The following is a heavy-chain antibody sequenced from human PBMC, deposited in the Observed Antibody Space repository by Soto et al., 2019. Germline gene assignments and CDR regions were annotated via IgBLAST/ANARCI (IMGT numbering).Heavy chain of an antibody. CDR1: GFTFSFYH. D-gene: IGHD3-16*01. CDR3: ANWGKRGSDF. J-gene: IGHJ4*02. V-gene: IGHV3-23*01. Sequence: EVLLLESGGGLVQPGGSLRLSCAASGFTFSFYHMSWVRQAPGKGLEWVSGISSSAGTTYYADPVKGRFTISRDNSKYMLYLQMDSPRAEDTSVYYCANWGKRGSDFWGQGTLVTVSS. CDR2: ISSSAGTT.